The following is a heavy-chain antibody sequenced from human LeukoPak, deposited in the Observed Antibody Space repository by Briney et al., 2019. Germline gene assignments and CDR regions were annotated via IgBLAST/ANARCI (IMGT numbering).Heavy chain of an antibody. CDR1: GDSISSGSYY. J-gene: IGHJ6*03. Sequence: SETLSLTCTVSGDSISSGSYYWSWIRQPAGKGLEWIGRIYISGSTNYNPSLKSRVTISVDTSKNQFSLKLNSVTAADTAVYYCARVVQERITIFGDYYYYYKDVWGKGTTVTVSS. CDR3: ARVVQERITIFGDYYYYYKDV. D-gene: IGHD3-3*01. V-gene: IGHV4-61*02. CDR2: IYISGST.